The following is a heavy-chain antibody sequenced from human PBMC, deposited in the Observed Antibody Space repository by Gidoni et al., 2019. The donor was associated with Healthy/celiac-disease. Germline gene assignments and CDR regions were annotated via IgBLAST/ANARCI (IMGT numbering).Heavy chain of an antibody. CDR3: ARAETYYYGAGSYYNAGYFDY. CDR2: IYSGGST. CDR1: GFTVASNS. J-gene: IGHJ4*02. Sequence: EVQLVESGGGLVQPGGALRPSWSASGFTVASNSMSWVRQAPGKGLEWVSVIYSGGSTYYADSVKCRFTISRDNSKNTLYLQMNSLRAEDTAVYYCARAETYYYGAGSYYNAGYFDYWGQGTLVTVSS. D-gene: IGHD3-10*01. V-gene: IGHV3-66*01.